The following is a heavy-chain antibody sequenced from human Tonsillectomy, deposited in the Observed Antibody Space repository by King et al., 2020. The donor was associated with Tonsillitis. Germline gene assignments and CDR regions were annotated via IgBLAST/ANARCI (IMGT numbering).Heavy chain of an antibody. J-gene: IGHJ4*02. CDR3: ARGGGDSAFDY. CDR2: IIPILGIA. CDR1: GDTFSSYA. D-gene: IGHD2-21*02. V-gene: IGHV1-69*04. Sequence: QLVQSGAEVKKPGSSVKVSCKASGDTFSSYAISWVRQAPGKGLEWMGRIIPILGIANYAQKFQGRVTITADKSTSTAYMELSSLRSEDTAVYYWARGGGDSAFDYWGRGTLVTVAS.